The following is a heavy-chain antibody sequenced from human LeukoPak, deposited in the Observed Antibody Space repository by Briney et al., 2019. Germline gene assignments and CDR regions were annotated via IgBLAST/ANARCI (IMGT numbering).Heavy chain of an antibody. Sequence: SVKVSCKASGGTFSSYAISWVRQAPGQGLEWMGGIIPIFGTANYAQKFQGRVTITTDESTSTAYMELSSLRSEDTAVYYCARGPAYYYYMDVWGQGTMVTVSS. CDR3: ARGPAYYYYMDV. V-gene: IGHV1-69*05. CDR2: IIPIFGTA. CDR1: GGTFSSYA. J-gene: IGHJ6*03.